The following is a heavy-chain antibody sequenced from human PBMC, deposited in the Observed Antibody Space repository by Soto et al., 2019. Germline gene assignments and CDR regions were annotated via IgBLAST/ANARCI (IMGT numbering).Heavy chain of an antibody. Sequence: EVQVLDSGGGLVQPGGSLRLSCAASGFTFSTYPMSWVRQAPGKGLEWVSIISGSGGNTDYADSVKGRFTMSRDNSKNTVYLQMNSLRAEDAAVYDCAKVPFKYSGSYFDYWGQGTLVTVSS. CDR1: GFTFSTYP. CDR2: ISGSGGNT. D-gene: IGHD1-26*01. V-gene: IGHV3-23*01. CDR3: AKVPFKYSGSYFDY. J-gene: IGHJ4*02.